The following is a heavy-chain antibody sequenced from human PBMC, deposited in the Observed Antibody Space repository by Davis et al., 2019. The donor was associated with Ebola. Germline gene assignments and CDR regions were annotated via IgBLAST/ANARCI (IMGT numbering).Heavy chain of an antibody. V-gene: IGHV4-4*07. CDR2: IYTSGNT. J-gene: IGHJ6*02. D-gene: IGHD6-19*01. CDR3: ARVIGFAVGGYGMDV. Sequence: GSLRLSCIVSGGSISSYYWSWIRQPPGKGLEWIGRIYTSGNTIYNPSLKSRVSMSVDTSKNQFSLRLSSVTAADTAVYYCARVIGFAVGGYGMDVWGQGTTVTVSS. CDR1: GGSISSYY.